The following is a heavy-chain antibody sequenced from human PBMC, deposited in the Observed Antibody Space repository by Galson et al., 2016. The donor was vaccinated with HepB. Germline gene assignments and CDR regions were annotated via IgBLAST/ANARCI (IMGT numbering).Heavy chain of an antibody. J-gene: IGHJ3*01. CDR1: GFTFSSSF. CDR2: IYSSESR. Sequence: SLRLSCAASGFTFSSSFMSWVRQAPGKGLEWVSVIYSSESRYYTDSVKGRFTISRHNSKNTLYLQMNSLRPEDTAVYYCARAVTRTGLGTFDVWGQGTMVTVSS. V-gene: IGHV3-53*04. D-gene: IGHD3/OR15-3a*01. CDR3: ARAVTRTGLGTFDV.